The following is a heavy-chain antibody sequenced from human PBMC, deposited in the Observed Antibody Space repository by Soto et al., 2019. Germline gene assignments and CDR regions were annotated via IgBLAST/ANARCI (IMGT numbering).Heavy chain of an antibody. CDR3: ATRRDGYNYYFDY. CDR2: IYYSGST. CDR1: GGSISSYY. D-gene: IGHD5-12*01. J-gene: IGHJ4*02. Sequence: QVQLQESGPGLVKPSETLSLTCTVSGGSISSYYWSWIRQPPGRGLEWIGYIYYSGSTDHNPSLKCRVTISVDTSKNQFSLRLSSVTAADTAVYYCATRRDGYNYYFDYWGQGILVTVSS. V-gene: IGHV4-59*08.